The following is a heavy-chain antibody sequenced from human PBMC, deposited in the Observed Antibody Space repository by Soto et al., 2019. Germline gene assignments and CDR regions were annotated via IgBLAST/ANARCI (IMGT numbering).Heavy chain of an antibody. CDR2: ISGSGGST. CDR3: AKTFTIFGVVITSFDY. V-gene: IGHV3-23*01. CDR1: GFTFSSYA. J-gene: IGHJ4*02. Sequence: EVQLLESGGGLVQPGGSLRLSCAASGFTFSSYAMSWVRQAPGKGLEWVSAISGSGGSTYYADSVKGRFTISRDNSKNTLYLQMNSLRAEDTAVYYCAKTFTIFGVVITSFDYWGQGTLVTVSS. D-gene: IGHD3-3*01.